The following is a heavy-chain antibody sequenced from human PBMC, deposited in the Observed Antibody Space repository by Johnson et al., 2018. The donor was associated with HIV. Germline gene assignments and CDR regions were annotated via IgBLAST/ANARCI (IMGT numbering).Heavy chain of an antibody. Sequence: EVQLVESGGGLVQPGGSLRLSCAASGFTFSNYDMHWVRQATGKGLEWVSGITTAGDTYYPGSLKGRFTIFRENVKNSWYLQMNSLRAGDTAVYYCARGVLAFDIWGQGTMVTVSS. D-gene: IGHD5/OR15-5a*01. CDR1: GFTFSNYD. CDR3: ARGVLAFDI. CDR2: ITTAGDT. V-gene: IGHV3-13*01. J-gene: IGHJ3*02.